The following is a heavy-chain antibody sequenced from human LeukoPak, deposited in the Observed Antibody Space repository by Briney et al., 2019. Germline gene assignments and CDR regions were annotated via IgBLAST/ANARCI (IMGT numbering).Heavy chain of an antibody. CDR3: ARARRYLGYCSGGSCYGYFDY. CDR1: GFTFSSYS. CDR2: IKQDGSEK. D-gene: IGHD2-15*01. Sequence: PGGSLRLSCAASGFTFSSYSMNWVRQAPGKGLEWVANIKQDGSEKYYVDSVKGRFTISRDNAKNSLYLQMNSLRAEDTAVYYCARARRYLGYCSGGSCYGYFDYWGQGTLVTVSS. J-gene: IGHJ4*02. V-gene: IGHV3-7*01.